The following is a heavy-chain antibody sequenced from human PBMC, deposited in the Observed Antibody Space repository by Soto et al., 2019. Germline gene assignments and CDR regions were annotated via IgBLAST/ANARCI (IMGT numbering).Heavy chain of an antibody. J-gene: IGHJ4*02. CDR2: FDPEDGET. D-gene: IGHD5-12*01. V-gene: IGHV1-24*01. CDR1: GHRLTELS. CDR3: AAGGTRWLPSPFDY. Sequence: QVQVVQSGAEVKKPGASVKVSCKVSGHRLTELSMHWVRQAPGKGLEWMGGFDPEDGETIYAQKFQGRVTMTEDTSTDTAYMELRSPRAEDTAEYYCAAGGTRWLPSPFDYWGQGTLVTVSS.